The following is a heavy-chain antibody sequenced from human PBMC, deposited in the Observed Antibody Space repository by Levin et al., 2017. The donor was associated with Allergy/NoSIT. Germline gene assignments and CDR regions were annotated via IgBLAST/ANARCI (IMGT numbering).Heavy chain of an antibody. Sequence: AGGSLRLSCAASGFTFSDYYMSWIRQAPGKGLEWVSYISSSGSTIYYADSVKGRFTISRDNAKNSLYLQMNSLRAEDTAVYYCARHVVVVNDAFDIWGQGTMVTVSS. CDR1: GFTFSDYY. D-gene: IGHD2-15*01. J-gene: IGHJ3*02. CDR3: ARHVVVVNDAFDI. CDR2: ISSSGSTI. V-gene: IGHV3-11*01.